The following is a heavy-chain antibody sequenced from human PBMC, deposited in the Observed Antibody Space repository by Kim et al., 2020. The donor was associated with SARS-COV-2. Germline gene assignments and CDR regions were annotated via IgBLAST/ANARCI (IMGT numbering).Heavy chain of an antibody. Sequence: GGSLRLSCAASGFTFSSYAMHWVRQAPGKGLEWVALISYDGSNKYYADSVKGRFTISRDNSKNTLYLQMNSLRAEDTAVYYCARDRGNNFDYWGHGTLVT. J-gene: IGHJ4*01. CDR3: ARDRGNNFDY. CDR1: GFTFSSYA. CDR2: ISYDGSNK. V-gene: IGHV3-30-3*01. D-gene: IGHD1-1*01.